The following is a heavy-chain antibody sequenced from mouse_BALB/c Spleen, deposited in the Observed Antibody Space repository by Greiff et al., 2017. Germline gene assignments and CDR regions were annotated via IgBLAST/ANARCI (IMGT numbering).Heavy chain of an antibody. CDR2: ISYDGSN. D-gene: IGHD2-1*01. CDR1: GYSITSGYY. Sequence: EVQLQESGPGLVKPSQSLSLTCSVTGYSITSGYYWNWIRQFPGNKLEWMGYISYDGSNNYNPSLKNRISITRDTSKNQFFLKLNSVTTEDTATYYCAREREDGNYYAMDYWGQGTSVTVSS. CDR3: AREREDGNYYAMDY. J-gene: IGHJ4*01. V-gene: IGHV3-6*02.